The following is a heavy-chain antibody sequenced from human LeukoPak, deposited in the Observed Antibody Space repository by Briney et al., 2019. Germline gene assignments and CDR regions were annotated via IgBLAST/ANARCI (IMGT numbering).Heavy chain of an antibody. J-gene: IGHJ4*02. D-gene: IGHD1-7*01. CDR1: VFIFSHYA. V-gene: IGHV3-23*01. CDR3: AKGLEHSIWYYLFDF. Sequence: GWSLRLSCASSVFIFSHYAMTWVRQAPGKGLGGVSTISNTCSRVYYADSVKGRFSISRDNAKSTLFLQMNSLRADDTAVYYCAKGLEHSIWYYLFDFWGQGILVTVSS. CDR2: ISNTCSRV.